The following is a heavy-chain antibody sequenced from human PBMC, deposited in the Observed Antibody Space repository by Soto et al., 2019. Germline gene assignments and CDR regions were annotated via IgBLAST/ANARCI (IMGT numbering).Heavy chain of an antibody. V-gene: IGHV4-4*07. J-gene: IGHJ5*02. D-gene: IGHD3-10*01. Sequence: QVQMQESGPGLVKPSETLSLTCTVSGGSISSYYWSWIRQPAGKGLEWIGRIYTRGSTNYNPSLKSRVTMSVDTSKNQCSLKLSSVTAADTAVYYCARGPGPGRGVPVDPWGQGTLVTVSS. CDR1: GGSISSYY. CDR2: IYTRGST. CDR3: ARGPGPGRGVPVDP.